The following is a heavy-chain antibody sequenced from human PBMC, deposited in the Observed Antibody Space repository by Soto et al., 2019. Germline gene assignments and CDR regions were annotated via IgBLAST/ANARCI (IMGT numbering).Heavy chain of an antibody. CDR3: ARAPTTGWFDP. CDR2: IKQDGREQ. J-gene: IGHJ5*02. CDR1: GFTFSSYW. Sequence: EVQLVESGGGLVQPGGYLRLSCAASGFTFSSYWMSWVRQAPGKGLEWVANIKQDGREQYYEDSVKGRFNISRDNAKNSLYLQMNSLRAEDTAVYYCARAPTTGWFDPWGQGTLVTVSS. V-gene: IGHV3-7*04. D-gene: IGHD1-1*01.